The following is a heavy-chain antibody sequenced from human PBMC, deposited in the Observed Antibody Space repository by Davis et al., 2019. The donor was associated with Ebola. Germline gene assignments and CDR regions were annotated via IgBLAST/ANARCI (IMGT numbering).Heavy chain of an antibody. V-gene: IGHV4-59*01. D-gene: IGHD1-26*01. CDR3: ASWDLVGATSFDY. J-gene: IGHJ4*02. Sequence: SETLSLTCAVYGGSFSGYYWSWIRQPPGKGLEWIGYIYYSGSTNYNPSLKSRVTISVDTSKNQFSLKLSSVTAADTAVYYCASWDLVGATSFDYWGQGTLVTVSS. CDR2: IYYSGST. CDR1: GGSFSGYY.